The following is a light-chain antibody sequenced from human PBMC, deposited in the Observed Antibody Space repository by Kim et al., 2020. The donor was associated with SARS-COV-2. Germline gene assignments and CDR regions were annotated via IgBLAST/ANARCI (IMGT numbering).Light chain of an antibody. CDR1: TLETFY. J-gene: IGLJ1*01. CDR2: DEN. V-gene: IGLV3-19*01. CDR3: TSRETSGNSYF. Sequence: LGQTVRFTSKGATLETFYESCYKQKPEQAPVLVIYDENNRPSGIPDRFSASGSGNTASLTIPGAQAEDEADYYGTSRETSGNSYFFGTGTKVTV.